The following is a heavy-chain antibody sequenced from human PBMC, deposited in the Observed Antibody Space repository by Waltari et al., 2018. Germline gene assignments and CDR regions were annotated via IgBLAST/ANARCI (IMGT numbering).Heavy chain of an antibody. CDR1: ELGVVGIY. J-gene: IGHJ6*02. V-gene: IGHV3-53*01. CDR3: ARERPVVYYGMDV. CDR2: IYSGGSI. D-gene: IGHD2-2*01. Sequence: EVQLVESGGGLIQPGESLGPPGEASELGVVGIYWGGVRQVPGKGLEWVSVIYSGGSIYYADSVKGRFSISRDNSKNTLYLQMNSLRDEDSAIYYCARERPVVYYGMDVWGRGTTVTVSS.